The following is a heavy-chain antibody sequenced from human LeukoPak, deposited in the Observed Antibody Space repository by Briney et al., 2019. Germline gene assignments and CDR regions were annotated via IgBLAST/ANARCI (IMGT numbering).Heavy chain of an antibody. CDR1: GYTFTSYA. CDR2: INAGNGNT. D-gene: IGHD2-15*01. V-gene: IGHV1-3*01. CDR3: ARRRKAPPPANWFDP. J-gene: IGHJ5*02. Sequence: ASVKVSCKASGYTFTSYAMHWVRQAPGQRLGWMGWINAGNGNTKYSQKFQGRVTITRDTSASTAYMELSSLRSEDTAVYYCARRRKAPPPANWFDPWGQGTLVTVSS.